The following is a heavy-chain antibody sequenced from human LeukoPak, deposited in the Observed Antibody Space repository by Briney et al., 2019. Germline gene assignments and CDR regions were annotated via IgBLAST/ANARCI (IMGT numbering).Heavy chain of an antibody. CDR3: ARDQSSYYDSSGYFSH. CDR2: IWYDGSNK. V-gene: IGHV3-33*01. J-gene: IGHJ4*02. Sequence: PGRSPRLSCAASGFTFSSYGMHWVRQAPGKGLEWVAVIWYDGSNKYYADSVKGRFTISRDNSKNTLYLQMNSLRAEDTAVYYCARDQSSYYDSSGYFSHWGQGTLVTVSS. CDR1: GFTFSSYG. D-gene: IGHD3-22*01.